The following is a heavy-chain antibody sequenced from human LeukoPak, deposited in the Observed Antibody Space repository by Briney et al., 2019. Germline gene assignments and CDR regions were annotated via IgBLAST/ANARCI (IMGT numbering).Heavy chain of an antibody. CDR3: ARIFLDYYDSSGYHRDFDY. Sequence: GGSLRLSCAASGFTFSSYSMNWVRQAPGKGLEWVSSISSSSSYIYYADSVKGRFTISRDNAKNSLYLQMNSLRAEDTAVYYCARIFLDYYDSSGYHRDFDYWGQGTLVTVSS. CDR2: ISSSSSYI. V-gene: IGHV3-21*01. J-gene: IGHJ4*02. D-gene: IGHD3-22*01. CDR1: GFTFSSYS.